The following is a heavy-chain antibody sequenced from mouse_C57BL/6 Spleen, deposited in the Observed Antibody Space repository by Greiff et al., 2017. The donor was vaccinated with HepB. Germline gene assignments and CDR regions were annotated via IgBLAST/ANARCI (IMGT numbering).Heavy chain of an antibody. CDR3: ARIRSSPGV. Sequence: VQLQQSGPELVKPGASVKISCKASGYAFSSSWMNWVKQRPGKGLEWIGRIYPGDGDTNYNGKFTGKATLTADKSSSTAYMQLSSLTSEDSAVYFCARIRSSPGVWGTGTTVTVSS. J-gene: IGHJ1*03. CDR2: IYPGDGDT. V-gene: IGHV1-82*01. CDR1: GYAFSSSW. D-gene: IGHD1-1*01.